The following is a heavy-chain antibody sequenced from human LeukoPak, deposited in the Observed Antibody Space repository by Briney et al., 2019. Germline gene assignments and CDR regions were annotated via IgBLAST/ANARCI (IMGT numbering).Heavy chain of an antibody. J-gene: IGHJ4*02. V-gene: IGHV3-53*01. D-gene: IGHD2-15*01. CDR3: ARDSPRGGSDY. CDR1: GFTVSSNY. Sequence: GGSLRLSCAASGFTVSSNYMSWVRQAPGKGLEWVSVIYSGGSTYYADSVKGRFTISRDNSKNTLYLQMNSLRAEDTAVYHCARDSPRGGSDYWGQGTLVTVSS. CDR2: IYSGGST.